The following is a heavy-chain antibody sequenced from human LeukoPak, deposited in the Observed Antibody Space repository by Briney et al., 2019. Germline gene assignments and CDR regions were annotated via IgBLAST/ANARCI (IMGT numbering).Heavy chain of an antibody. V-gene: IGHV4-4*07. J-gene: IGHJ4*02. CDR3: ARAAALDS. CDR1: GGSISSYY. CDR2: IYSSGST. D-gene: IGHD6-13*01. Sequence: SETLSLTRTVSGGSISSYYWTWVRQPAGKGLEWIGRIYSSGSTNYNPSLKSRVSMSVDTSKNQFSLKLSSVTAADSALYYCARAAALDSWGQGTLVTVSS.